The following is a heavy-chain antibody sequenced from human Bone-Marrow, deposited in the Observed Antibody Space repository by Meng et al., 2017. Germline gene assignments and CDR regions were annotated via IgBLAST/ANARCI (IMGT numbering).Heavy chain of an antibody. J-gene: IGHJ1*01. CDR3: TNDRLNH. CDR2: IIPDGTGK. V-gene: IGHV3-74*01. D-gene: IGHD3-16*01. CDR1: GFTFSGHW. Sequence: LSITCAASGFTFSGHWMHWVRQAPGKGLVWVSRIIPDGTGKTYVDSVKGRFTISRDNAKNMLYLQMNSLRAEDMAVYYCTNDRLNHWGQGTLVTVSS.